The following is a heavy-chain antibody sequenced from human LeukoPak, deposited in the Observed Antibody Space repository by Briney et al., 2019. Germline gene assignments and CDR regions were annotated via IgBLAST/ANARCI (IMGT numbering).Heavy chain of an antibody. V-gene: IGHV3-23*01. Sequence: GGSLRLSCAASGFTFGNYPFSWVRQAPGKGLEWVSVVSANGVSTLYANSVKGRFTISRDNFVNTLYLQMSSLRAEDTAVYYCAKDRGYTTGRDFDFWVQGALVTVSS. J-gene: IGHJ4*02. CDR1: GFTFGNYP. CDR3: AKDRGYTTGRDFDF. D-gene: IGHD3-10*01. CDR2: VSANGVST.